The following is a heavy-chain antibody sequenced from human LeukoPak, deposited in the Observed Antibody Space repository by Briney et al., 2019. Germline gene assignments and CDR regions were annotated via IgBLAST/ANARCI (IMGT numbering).Heavy chain of an antibody. J-gene: IGHJ4*02. D-gene: IGHD2-8*02. CDR1: GFTFTTYW. CDR3: ATYRQVLLPFES. V-gene: IGHV3-7*03. Sequence: QPGGSLRLSCAASGFTFTTYWMTWVRQAPGKGLEWVASINQDGTEKYYVDSVKGRFTISRDNSKNTLYLQMNSLRAEDTAIYYCATYRQVLLPFESWGQGTLVTVSS. CDR2: INQDGTEK.